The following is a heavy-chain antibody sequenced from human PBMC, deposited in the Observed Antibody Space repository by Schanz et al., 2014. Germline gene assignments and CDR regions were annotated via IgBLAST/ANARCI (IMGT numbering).Heavy chain of an antibody. V-gene: IGHV1-69*02. CDR3: ASSGAGYSSSWDFDY. CDR2: IIPILGIA. D-gene: IGHD6-13*01. J-gene: IGHJ4*02. Sequence: VQLEQSGAEVKKPGSSVKVSCKAPGGTFSSFGINWVRQAPGQGLEWMGRIIPILGIANYAQKFQGRVTITADKSTFTAYMDVSSLRSEDTAVYYCASSGAGYSSSWDFDYWGQGTLVTVSS. CDR1: GGTFSSFG.